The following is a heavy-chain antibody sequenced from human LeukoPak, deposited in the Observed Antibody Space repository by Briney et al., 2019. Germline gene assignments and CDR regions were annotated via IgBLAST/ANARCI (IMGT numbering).Heavy chain of an antibody. CDR3: ARDHSGRDGYNFDY. J-gene: IGHJ4*02. V-gene: IGHV1-2*02. Sequence: ASVKVSCKASGYTFTGYYMHWVRQAPGQGLEWMGWINPNSGGTNYAQKFQGRVTMTRDTSISTAYMELSRLRSDDTAVYYCARDHSGRDGYNFDYWSQGTLVTVSS. CDR1: GYTFTGYY. D-gene: IGHD5-12*01. CDR2: INPNSGGT.